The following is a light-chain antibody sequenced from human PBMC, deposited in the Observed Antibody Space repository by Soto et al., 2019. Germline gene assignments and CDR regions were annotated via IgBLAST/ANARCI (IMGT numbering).Light chain of an antibody. CDR1: SSNIGAGYD. Sequence: QSVLTQPPSVSGAPGQRVTISCTWNSSNIGAGYDVHWYQKGLGTAPKLVIFAFTSRPSGVPDRFSGSRSDSSASLTISGLQAEDEADYYCSSYTSNSTLAVFGTGTKLTVL. J-gene: IGLJ1*01. CDR2: AFT. CDR3: SSYTSNSTLAV. V-gene: IGLV1-40*01.